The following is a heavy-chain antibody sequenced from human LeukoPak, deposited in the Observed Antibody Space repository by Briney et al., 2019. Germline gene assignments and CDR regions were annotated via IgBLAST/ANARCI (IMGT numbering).Heavy chain of an antibody. CDR3: ARDQYYYDSSGYYTNWFDP. D-gene: IGHD3-22*01. CDR1: GGSISSSSYY. Sequence: PSETLSLTCTVSGGSISSSSYYWGWIRQPPGKGLEWIGSIYYGGSTYYNPSLKSRVTISVDTSKNQFSLKLSSMTAADTAVYYCARDQYYYDSSGYYTNWFDPWGQGTLVTVSS. J-gene: IGHJ5*02. V-gene: IGHV4-39*07. CDR2: IYYGGST.